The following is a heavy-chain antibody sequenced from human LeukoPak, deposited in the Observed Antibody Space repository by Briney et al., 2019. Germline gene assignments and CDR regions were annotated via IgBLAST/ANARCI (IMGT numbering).Heavy chain of an antibody. CDR2: IYSDDER. J-gene: IGHJ5*02. Sequence: SGPTLVKPTQTLTLTCTFSGFSLTDRKVGVGWIRQPPGKALEWLAFIYSDDERRYSPSLTSRLTITKATSKNQVVLTMTNMGPVDTATYYCAHRSLSAPEFSWFDPWGQGTLVTVSS. CDR3: AHRSLSAPEFSWFDP. D-gene: IGHD2/OR15-2a*01. CDR1: GFSLTDRKVG. V-gene: IGHV2-5*02.